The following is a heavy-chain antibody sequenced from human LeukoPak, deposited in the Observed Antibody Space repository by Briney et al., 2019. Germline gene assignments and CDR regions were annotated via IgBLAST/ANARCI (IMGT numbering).Heavy chain of an antibody. V-gene: IGHV3-7*01. J-gene: IGHJ5*02. CDR1: GFTFSNYW. CDR2: INQDGSEI. CDR3: ARDMGPYGGNPGGS. D-gene: IGHD4-23*01. Sequence: PGGSLRLSCAASGFTFSNYWMSWVRQAPGKGLEWVANINQDGSEIYYVDSVKGRFTISRDNAKNTLYLQMNSLSAEDTAVYYCARDMGPYGGNPGGSWGQGTLVTVSS.